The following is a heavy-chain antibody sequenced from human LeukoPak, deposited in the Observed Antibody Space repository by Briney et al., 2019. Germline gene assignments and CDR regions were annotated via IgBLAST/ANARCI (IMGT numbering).Heavy chain of an antibody. CDR1: GASISSYY. V-gene: IGHV4-59*08. Sequence: SETLSLTCTVSGASISSYYWSWIRQPPGKGLEWIGHIYYSGSTNYNPSLKSRVAISVDTSKNQFSLKLNSVTAADTAVYYCARHYGPWGQGTLVTVSS. D-gene: IGHD3-10*01. CDR3: ARHYGP. J-gene: IGHJ5*02. CDR2: IYYSGST.